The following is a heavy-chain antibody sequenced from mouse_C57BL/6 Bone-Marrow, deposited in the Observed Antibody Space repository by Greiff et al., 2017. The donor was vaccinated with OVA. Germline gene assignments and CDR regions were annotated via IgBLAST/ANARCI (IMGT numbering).Heavy chain of an antibody. Sequence: QVQLQQPGAELVKPGASVKLSCKASGYTFTSYWMHWVKQRPGRGLEWIGRIDPNSGGTKYNEKFKSKATLTVDKPASTAFMQLSSLPSEYSAVYYCARSERLRAWFAYWGQGTLVTVSA. V-gene: IGHV1-72*01. CDR1: GYTFTSYW. CDR2: IDPNSGGT. J-gene: IGHJ3*01. D-gene: IGHD2-4*01. CDR3: ARSERLRAWFAY.